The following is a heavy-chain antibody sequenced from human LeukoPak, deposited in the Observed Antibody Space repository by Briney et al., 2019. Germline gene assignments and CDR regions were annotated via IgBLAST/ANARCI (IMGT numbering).Heavy chain of an antibody. CDR2: ISAYNGNT. V-gene: IGHV1-8*02. Sequence: ASVKVSCKASGYTFTSYGISWVRQAPGQGLEWMGWISAYNGNTGYAQKFQGRVTMTRNTSISTAYMELSSLRSEDTAVYYCARVDGNGPYYDFWSGYYGNWFDPWGQGTPVTVSS. D-gene: IGHD3-3*01. CDR1: GYTFTSYG. J-gene: IGHJ5*02. CDR3: ARVDGNGPYYDFWSGYYGNWFDP.